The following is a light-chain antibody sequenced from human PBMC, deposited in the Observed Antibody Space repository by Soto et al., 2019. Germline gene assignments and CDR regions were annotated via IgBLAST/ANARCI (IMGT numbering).Light chain of an antibody. CDR3: HQRQSWTRT. CDR1: QYINTR. J-gene: IGKJ1*01. V-gene: IGKV3-11*01. CDR2: QTS. Sequence: EIVLTQSPATLSSFPGDRVTLSCRASQYINTRLAWYQNRPGQDPRLLIYQTSIRAAGIPARFSASGSGTDFNLTISEVQTEDFALYYCHQRQSWTRTFGQGTKVDIK.